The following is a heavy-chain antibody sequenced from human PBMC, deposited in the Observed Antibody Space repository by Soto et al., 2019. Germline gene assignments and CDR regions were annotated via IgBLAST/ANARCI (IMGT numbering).Heavy chain of an antibody. CDR1: GYTFTSYG. J-gene: IGHJ5*02. CDR3: ARVVGALGHWFDP. V-gene: IGHV1-18*01. Sequence: QVQLVQSGGEVKKLGASVKVSCKASGYTFTSYGISWVRQAPGQGLEWMGRISACNGNTNYAQKLRGRVTMTTDTATSTAYMELRSLRSDDTAVYYCARVVGALGHWFDPWGQGTLVTVSS. CDR2: ISACNGNT. D-gene: IGHD1-26*01.